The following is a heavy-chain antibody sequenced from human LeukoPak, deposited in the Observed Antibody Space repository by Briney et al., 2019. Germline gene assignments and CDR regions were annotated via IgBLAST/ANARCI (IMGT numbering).Heavy chain of an antibody. CDR1: GGTFSSYA. CDR3: ARDEESRYYFDY. J-gene: IGHJ4*02. D-gene: IGHD2-2*01. Sequence: ASVKVSCKASGGTFSSYAISWVRQAPGQGLEWMGGIILIFGTANYAQKFQGRATITADESTSTAYMELSSLRSEDTAVYYCARDEESRYYFDYWGQGTLVTVSS. V-gene: IGHV1-69*01. CDR2: IILIFGTA.